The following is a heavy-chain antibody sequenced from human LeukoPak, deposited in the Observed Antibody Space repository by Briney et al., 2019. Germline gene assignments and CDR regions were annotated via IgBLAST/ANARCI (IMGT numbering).Heavy chain of an antibody. D-gene: IGHD3-10*01. CDR2: IYSGGST. CDR1: GFTFSSYA. V-gene: IGHV3-53*01. J-gene: IGHJ4*02. CDR3: ASQVGSAIDY. Sequence: ASVKVSCKASGFTFSSYAMSWVRQAPGKGLEWVSVIYSGGSTYYADSVKGRFTISRDNSKNTLYLQMNSLRAEDTAVYYCASQVGSAIDYWGQGTLVTVSS.